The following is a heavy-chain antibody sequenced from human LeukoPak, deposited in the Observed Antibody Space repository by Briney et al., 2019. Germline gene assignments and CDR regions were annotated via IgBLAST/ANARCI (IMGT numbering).Heavy chain of an antibody. CDR3: ARGRDYFPIDY. J-gene: IGHJ4*02. CDR2: TYSGGNT. CDR1: GFTVSSSH. V-gene: IGHV3-53*01. Sequence: PGGSLRLSCSASGFTVSSSHMTWVRPPPGKGLVWVSVTYSGGNTDYADSVKGRFTISRDNSRNTLYLQMSSLRVEDTAIYYCARGRDYFPIDYWGQGTFVIVSS. D-gene: IGHD2/OR15-2a*01.